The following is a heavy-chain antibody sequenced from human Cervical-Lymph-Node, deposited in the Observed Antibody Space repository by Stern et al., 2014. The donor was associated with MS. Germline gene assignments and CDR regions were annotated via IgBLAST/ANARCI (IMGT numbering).Heavy chain of an antibody. CDR2: AWYDGSNK. CDR1: GFTFRRYG. J-gene: IGHJ4*02. V-gene: IGHV3-33*01. CDR3: ATEDVDTAMGLLDY. D-gene: IGHD5-18*01. Sequence: QVQLVESGGGVAQPGRSLRLSCAASGFTFRRYGMHWVRQAPGKGLEWVAVAWYDGSNKNYADSMKGRFTISRDTSKNTLYLQMNSLRAEDTAVYYCATEDVDTAMGLLDYWGLGTLVTVSS.